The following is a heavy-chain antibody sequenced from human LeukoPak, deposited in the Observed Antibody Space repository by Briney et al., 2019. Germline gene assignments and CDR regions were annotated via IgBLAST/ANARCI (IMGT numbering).Heavy chain of an antibody. D-gene: IGHD6-6*01. CDR1: RLTFSSYA. Sequence: GRCLSLACPPSRLTFSSYAMSWARQAPGEGVEWVSTISGCGANTYYADCVQGRLTISRVHSKNTLYMQMNSLRAEDTARYYSAKCYSTIAARQAFDIWGQGTMVTVSS. V-gene: IGHV3-23*01. J-gene: IGHJ3*02. CDR3: AKCYSTIAARQAFDI. CDR2: ISGCGANT.